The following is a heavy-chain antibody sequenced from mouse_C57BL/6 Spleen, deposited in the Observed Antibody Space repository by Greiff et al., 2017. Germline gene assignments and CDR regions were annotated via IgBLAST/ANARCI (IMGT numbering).Heavy chain of an antibody. CDR3: ARNWERGYFDV. CDR1: GYTFTSYW. J-gene: IGHJ1*03. D-gene: IGHD4-1*01. V-gene: IGHV1-64*01. CDR2: IHPNSGST. Sequence: VQLKQPGAELVKPGASVKLSCKASGYTFTSYWMHWVKQRPGQGLEWIGMIHPNSGSTNYNEKFKSKATLTVDKSSRTAYMQLSSLTSEDSAVYYCARNWERGYFDVWGTGTTVTVSS.